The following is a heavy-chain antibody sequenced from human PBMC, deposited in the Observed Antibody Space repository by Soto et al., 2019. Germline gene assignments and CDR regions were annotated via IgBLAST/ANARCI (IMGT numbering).Heavy chain of an antibody. D-gene: IGHD2-21*01. Sequence: EVQLVESGGGLVQPGGSLRLSCAASGFTFSSYWMNWVRQAPGKGLVWVSRMIGDRSRTNYADSVKGRFTISRDNAKNTLNLQMNSLRAEESAVYYCARGVRGAYGLDFWGQGTMVTVSS. CDR3: ARGVRGAYGLDF. CDR1: GFTFSSYW. J-gene: IGHJ3*01. V-gene: IGHV3-74*01. CDR2: MIGDRSRT.